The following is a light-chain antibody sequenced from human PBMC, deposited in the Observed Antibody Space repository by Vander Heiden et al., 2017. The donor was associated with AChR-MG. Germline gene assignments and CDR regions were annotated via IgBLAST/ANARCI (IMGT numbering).Light chain of an antibody. CDR3: ATWDSGLSAVV. CDR2: DNN. CDR1: SSNIGINY. V-gene: IGLV1-51*01. Sequence: QSVLTQPPSVSGAAGQRVAIACAGSSSNIGINYVAWYHQLPGTAPKLLIYDNNKRPSGIPDRFSGSKSGTSATLGITGLQTGDEADYYCATWDSGLSAVVFGTGTKVSVL. J-gene: IGLJ1*01.